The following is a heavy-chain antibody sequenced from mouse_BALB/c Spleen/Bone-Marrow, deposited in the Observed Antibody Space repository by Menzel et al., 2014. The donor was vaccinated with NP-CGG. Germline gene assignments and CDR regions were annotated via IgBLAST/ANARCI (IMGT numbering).Heavy chain of an antibody. J-gene: IGHJ3*01. Sequence: VKLQESGAELMKPGASVKISCKATGYTFSSYWIEWVKQRPGHGLEWIGEILPGSGRTSYNEKFKGKATFTADTSSTTAYMQLSSLTSEDSAVYYCTNTIGNAYWGRGTLVTVSA. CDR1: GYTFSSYW. CDR2: ILPGSGRT. V-gene: IGHV1-9*01. CDR3: TNTIGNAY. D-gene: IGHD2-1*01.